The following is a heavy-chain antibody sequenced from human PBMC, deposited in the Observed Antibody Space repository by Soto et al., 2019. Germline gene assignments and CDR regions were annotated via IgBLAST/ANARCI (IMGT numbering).Heavy chain of an antibody. Sequence: GGSLRLSCAASGFTFSNYWMSWVRQAPGKGLEWVANIKQDGSEKYYVDSVKGRFTISRDNAKNSLYLQMNSLRAEDTAVYYCARDHSGATHDYWGQGTLVTVS. J-gene: IGHJ4*02. D-gene: IGHD3-10*01. V-gene: IGHV3-7*05. CDR2: IKQDGSEK. CDR3: ARDHSGATHDY. CDR1: GFTFSNYW.